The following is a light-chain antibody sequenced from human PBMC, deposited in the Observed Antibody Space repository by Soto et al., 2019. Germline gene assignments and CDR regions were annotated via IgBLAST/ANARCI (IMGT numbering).Light chain of an antibody. Sequence: DIQMTQSPSSLSASVGDRVTITCRASQSISSYLNWYQQKPGKAPKLLIYAASSLQCGVPSSFSGSGSGTDFTLTISSLQPEDFATYYCQQSYSTPLFGPGTKVDI. J-gene: IGKJ3*01. CDR2: AAS. CDR1: QSISSY. V-gene: IGKV1-39*01. CDR3: QQSYSTPL.